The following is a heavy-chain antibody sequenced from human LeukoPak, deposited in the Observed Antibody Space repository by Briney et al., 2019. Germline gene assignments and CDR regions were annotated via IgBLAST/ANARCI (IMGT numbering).Heavy chain of an antibody. D-gene: IGHD1-26*01. V-gene: IGHV3-21*04. Sequence: GGSLRLSCAASGFTFSSYSMNWVRQAPGKGLEWVSSISSSSSYIYYADSVKGRFTISRDNAKNSLYLQMNSLRADDTALYYCARDEEGGSYPLDYWGQGTLVTVSS. CDR2: ISSSSSYI. J-gene: IGHJ4*02. CDR1: GFTFSSYS. CDR3: ARDEEGGSYPLDY.